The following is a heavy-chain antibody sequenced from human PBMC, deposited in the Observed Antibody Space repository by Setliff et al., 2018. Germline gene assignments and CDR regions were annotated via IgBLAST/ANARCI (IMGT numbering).Heavy chain of an antibody. Sequence: ASVKVSCKASGYTFTTHGLHWVRQAPGQRLEWMGWFNVGNGNTKYSQKFQGRVTITRDTSASTAYMELSSLRSEDTAVYYCASFGVGLAFDIWGQGTMVTVSS. V-gene: IGHV1-3*01. CDR3: ASFGVGLAFDI. CDR1: GYTFTTHG. J-gene: IGHJ3*02. D-gene: IGHD3-3*01. CDR2: FNVGNGNT.